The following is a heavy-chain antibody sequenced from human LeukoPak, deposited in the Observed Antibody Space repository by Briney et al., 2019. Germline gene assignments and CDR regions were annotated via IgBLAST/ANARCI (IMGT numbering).Heavy chain of an antibody. V-gene: IGHV3-33*01. CDR1: GFTFSSYG. Sequence: GRSLRLSCAASGFTFSSYGMHWVRQAPGKGLEWVAVIWYDGSDKYYADSVKGRFTISRDNSKNTLYLQMNSLRAEDTAVYYCARSPYYYGSGSLYYYYGMDVWGQGTTVTVSS. J-gene: IGHJ6*02. CDR3: ARSPYYYGSGSLYYYYGMDV. CDR2: IWYDGSDK. D-gene: IGHD3-10*01.